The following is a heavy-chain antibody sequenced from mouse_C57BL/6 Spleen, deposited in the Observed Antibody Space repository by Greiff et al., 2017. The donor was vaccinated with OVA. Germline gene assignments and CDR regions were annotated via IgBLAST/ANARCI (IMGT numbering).Heavy chain of an antibody. D-gene: IGHD1-1*01. J-gene: IGHJ2*01. CDR2: INPNNGGT. Sequence: EVQLQESGPELVKPGASVKMSCKASGYTFTDYNMHWVKQSHGKSLEWIGYINPNNGGTSYNQKFKGKATLTVNKSSSTAYMELRSLTSEDSAVYYCARKGLRGAGDYWGQGTTLTVSS. CDR1: GYTFTDYN. V-gene: IGHV1-22*01. CDR3: ARKGLRGAGDY.